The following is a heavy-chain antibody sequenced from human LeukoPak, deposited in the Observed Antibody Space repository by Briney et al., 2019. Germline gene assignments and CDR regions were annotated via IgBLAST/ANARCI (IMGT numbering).Heavy chain of an antibody. V-gene: IGHV4-61*01. CDR1: GGSVSSGSYY. Sequence: SGTLSLTCTVSGGSVSSGSYYWSWIGQPPGKGLEWIGYIYYSGSTNYNPSLKSRVTISVDTSKNQFSLKLSSVTAADTAVYYCAINGDYFDYWGQGTLVTVSS. CDR2: IYYSGST. CDR3: AINGDYFDY. J-gene: IGHJ4*02. D-gene: IGHD4-17*01.